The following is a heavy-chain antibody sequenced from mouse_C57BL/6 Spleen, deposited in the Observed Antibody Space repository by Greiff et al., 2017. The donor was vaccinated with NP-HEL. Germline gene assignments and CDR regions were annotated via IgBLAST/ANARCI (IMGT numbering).Heavy chain of an antibody. D-gene: IGHD2-3*01. J-gene: IGHJ4*01. Sequence: EVKVVESGGGLVQPGGSLSLSCAASGFTFTDYYMSWVRQPPGKALEWLGFIRNKANGYTTEYSASVKGRFIISRDNSQSILYLQMNALRAEDSATYYCARYIPVYDGYWGYAMDYWGQGTSVTVSS. CDR3: ARYIPVYDGYWGYAMDY. CDR1: GFTFTDYY. V-gene: IGHV7-3*01. CDR2: IRNKANGYTT.